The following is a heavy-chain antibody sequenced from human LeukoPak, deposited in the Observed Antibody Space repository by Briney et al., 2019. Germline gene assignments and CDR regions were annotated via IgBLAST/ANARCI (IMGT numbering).Heavy chain of an antibody. CDR3: ARNRGYSYGYDYYYYYMDV. V-gene: IGHV4-34*01. CDR1: GGSFSGYY. J-gene: IGHJ6*03. Sequence: SETLSLTCAVYGGSFSGYYWSWIRQPPGKGLERIGEINHSGSTNYNPSLKSRVTISVDTSKNQFSLKLSSVTAADTAVYYCARNRGYSYGYDYYYYYMDVWGQGTTVTVSS. CDR2: INHSGST. D-gene: IGHD5-18*01.